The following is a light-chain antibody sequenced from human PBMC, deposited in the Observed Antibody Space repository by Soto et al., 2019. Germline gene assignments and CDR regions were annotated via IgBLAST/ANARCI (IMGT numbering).Light chain of an antibody. CDR2: LNSDGSH. CDR3: QTWGRGIVV. J-gene: IGLJ2*01. CDR1: GGHSTYS. Sequence: QSVLTQSPSASASLGASVNLTCTLTGGHSTYSIGWHQQQPQRGPRFLMRLNSDGSHSKGDGIPDRFSGSSSGAERFLTLSSLQSEDEADYYCQTWGRGIVVFGGGTKVTVL. V-gene: IGLV4-69*02.